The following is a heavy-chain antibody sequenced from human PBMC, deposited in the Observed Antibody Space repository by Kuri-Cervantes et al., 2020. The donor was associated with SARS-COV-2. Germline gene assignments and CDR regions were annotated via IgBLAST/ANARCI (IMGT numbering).Heavy chain of an antibody. J-gene: IGHJ4*02. Sequence: LSLTCAASGFTFSSYAMRWVRQAPGKGLEWVSTISNSGGSTYYADSVKGRFTISRDNSKDTLYLQMNSLRADDTAVYYCAKSMSIAAPVSDYWGQGTLVTVSS. V-gene: IGHV3-23*01. D-gene: IGHD6-13*01. CDR3: AKSMSIAAPVSDY. CDR1: GFTFSSYA. CDR2: ISNSGGST.